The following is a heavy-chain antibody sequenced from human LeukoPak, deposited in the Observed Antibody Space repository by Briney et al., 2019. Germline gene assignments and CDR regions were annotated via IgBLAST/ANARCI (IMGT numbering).Heavy chain of an antibody. J-gene: IGHJ4*02. CDR2: IREDGSEK. V-gene: IGHV3-7*01. CDR3: ARDLAGHYYGSGSSFDY. CDR1: GFTFSNYW. Sequence: PGGSLRLSCAASGFTFSNYWMSWVRPAPGKGLEWVANIREDGSEKYYVDSVKGQFTISRDNAKNSLFLQMDSLRAEDTAVYYCARDLAGHYYGSGSSFDYWGQGTLVTVS. D-gene: IGHD3-10*01.